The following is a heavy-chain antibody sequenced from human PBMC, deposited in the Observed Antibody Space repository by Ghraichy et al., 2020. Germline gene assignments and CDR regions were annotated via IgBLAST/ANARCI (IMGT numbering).Heavy chain of an antibody. CDR1: GGSFSGYY. CDR2: INHSGST. CDR3: ARGGIAVAGTDLLWGFDP. Sequence: SETLSLTCAVYGGSFSGYYWSWIRQPPGKGLEWIGEINHSGSTNYNPSLKSRVTISVDTSKNQFSLKLSSVTAADTAVYYCARGGIAVAGTDLLWGFDPWGQGTLVTVSS. J-gene: IGHJ5*02. V-gene: IGHV4-34*01. D-gene: IGHD6-19*01.